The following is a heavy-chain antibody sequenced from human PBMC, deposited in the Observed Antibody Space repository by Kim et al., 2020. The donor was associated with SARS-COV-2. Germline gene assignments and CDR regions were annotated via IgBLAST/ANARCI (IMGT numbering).Heavy chain of an antibody. CDR2: INAGNGNT. V-gene: IGHV1-3*01. J-gene: IGHJ4*02. CDR3: ARLGDSSGYYYTVSSRNFDY. Sequence: ASVKVSCKASGYTFTSYAMHWVRQAPGQRLEWMGWINAGNGNTKYSQKFQGRVTITRDTSASTAYMELSSLRSEDTAVYYCARLGDSSGYYYTVSSRNFDYWGQGTLVTVSS. D-gene: IGHD3-22*01. CDR1: GYTFTSYA.